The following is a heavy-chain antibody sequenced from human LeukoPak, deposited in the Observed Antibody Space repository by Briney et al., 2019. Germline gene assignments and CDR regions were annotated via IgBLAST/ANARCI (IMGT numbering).Heavy chain of an antibody. CDR1: GYTFTSYY. CDR3: ARDFASSWYGSGYFQH. V-gene: IGHV1-46*01. D-gene: IGHD6-13*01. J-gene: IGHJ1*01. CDR2: INPSGGST. Sequence: GASVRVSCKASGYTFTSYYMHWVRQAPGQGLEWMGIINPSGGSTSYAQKFQGRVTMTRDTSTSTVYMELSSLRSEDTAVYYCARDFASSWYGSGYFQHWGQGTLVTVSS.